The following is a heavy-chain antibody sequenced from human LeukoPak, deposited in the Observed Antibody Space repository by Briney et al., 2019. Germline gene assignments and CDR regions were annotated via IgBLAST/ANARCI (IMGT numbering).Heavy chain of an antibody. D-gene: IGHD3-3*01. CDR3: ARDSYDFWSGYLYNWFDP. J-gene: IGHJ5*02. CDR2: INPSGGST. Sequence: ASVKVSCKASGYTFTSYYMHWVRQAPGQGLEWMGVINPSGGSTSYAQKFQGRVTMTRDTSTSTVYMELSSLRSEDTAVYYCARDSYDFWSGYLYNWFDPWGQGTLVTVSS. CDR1: GYTFTSYY. V-gene: IGHV1-46*01.